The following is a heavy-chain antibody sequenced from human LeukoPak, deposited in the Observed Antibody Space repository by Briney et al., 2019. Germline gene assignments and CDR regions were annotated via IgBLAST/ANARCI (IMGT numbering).Heavy chain of an antibody. Sequence: GESLKISCKGPGYSFPSYWIAWVRQMPGKGLEWMGIIYPGDSDTTYSPSFQGQVTISADKSISTAYLQWSSLKASDTAICYCARRLKNSRGIDYWGQGTLVTVSS. CDR1: GYSFPSYW. J-gene: IGHJ4*02. CDR3: ARRLKNSRGIDY. D-gene: IGHD2/OR15-2a*01. CDR2: IYPGDSDT. V-gene: IGHV5-51*01.